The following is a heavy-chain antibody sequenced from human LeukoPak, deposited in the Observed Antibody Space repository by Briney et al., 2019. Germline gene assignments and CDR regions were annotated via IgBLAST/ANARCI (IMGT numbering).Heavy chain of an antibody. D-gene: IGHD1-26*01. CDR2: INPNSGGT. J-gene: IGHJ3*02. CDR3: ARVGTSWGALEDSAFDI. Sequence: ASVKVSCKASGYTFTGYYMHWVRQAPGQGLEWMGWINPNSGGTNYAQKFQGRVTMTRHTSISTAYMELSRLRSDDTAVYYCARVGTSWGALEDSAFDIWGQGTMVTVSS. V-gene: IGHV1-2*02. CDR1: GYTFTGYY.